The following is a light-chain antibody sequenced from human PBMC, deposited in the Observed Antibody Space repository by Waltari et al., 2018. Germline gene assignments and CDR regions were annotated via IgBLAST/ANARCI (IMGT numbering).Light chain of an antibody. V-gene: IGKV1-6*01. Sequence: AIQMTQSPSSLSASVGDRVTITCRASQGIRNDLGWYQQRPGKARKLLIYSASHLQSGVPPRFSGSGSGTDFTLTIDSLQPEDFATYYCLQDYNYPWTFGQGTKVEI. CDR2: SAS. CDR3: LQDYNYPWT. CDR1: QGIRND. J-gene: IGKJ1*01.